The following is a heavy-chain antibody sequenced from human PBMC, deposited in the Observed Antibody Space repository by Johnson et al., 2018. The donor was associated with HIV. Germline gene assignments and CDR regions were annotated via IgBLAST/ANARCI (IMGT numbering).Heavy chain of an antibody. Sequence: VQLVESGGGVVQPGRSLRLSCAASGFTFSNAWMSWVRQAPGKGLEWVGRIQSKTDGGTTDYAAPVKGRFTNSRDDSKNTLYLQMNSLKTEDTAVYYCTTVGGHDAFDIWGQGTMVTVSS. D-gene: IGHD2-15*01. CDR3: TTVGGHDAFDI. CDR1: GFTFSNAW. CDR2: IQSKTDGGTT. J-gene: IGHJ3*02. V-gene: IGHV3-15*01.